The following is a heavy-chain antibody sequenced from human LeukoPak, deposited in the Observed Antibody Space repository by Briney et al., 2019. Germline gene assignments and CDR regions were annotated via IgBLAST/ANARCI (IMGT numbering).Heavy chain of an antibody. CDR2: TNPNSGGT. V-gene: IGHV1-2*02. J-gene: IGHJ6*03. D-gene: IGHD3-22*01. CDR1: GYTFTGYY. Sequence: GASVKVSCKASGYTFTGYYMHWVRQAPGQGLEWMGWTNPNSGGTNYAQKFQGRVTMTRNTSISTAYMELSSLRSEDTAVYYCARGERVRYYYDSSGYWNYYYMDVWGKGTTVTISS. CDR3: ARGERVRYYYDSSGYWNYYYMDV.